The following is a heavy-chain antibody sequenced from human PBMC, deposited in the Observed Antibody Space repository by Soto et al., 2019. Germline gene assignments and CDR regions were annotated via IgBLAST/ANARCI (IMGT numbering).Heavy chain of an antibody. CDR2: IGVSAANT. CDR3: AKTKIATGGRSYDC. CDR1: GFTFSNSG. D-gene: IGHD6-13*01. J-gene: IGHJ4*02. Sequence: EVQLLESGGGLVQPGGSLRLSCAASGFTFSNSGMTSVRQAPGKGLEWVSAIGVSAANTYYADSVKGRFTISRDNSKNTLYLEMNSLRVGDTAVYYCAKTKIATGGRSYDCWGQGTLVSVSS. V-gene: IGHV3-23*01.